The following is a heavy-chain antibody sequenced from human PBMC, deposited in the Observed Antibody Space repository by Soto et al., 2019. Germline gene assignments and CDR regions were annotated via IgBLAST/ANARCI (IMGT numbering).Heavy chain of an antibody. CDR1: GYTFTSYT. D-gene: IGHD1-26*01. CDR3: ARYSGNYPDAFDL. V-gene: IGHV1-3*01. Sequence: ASVKVSCKASGYTFTSYTMHWVRQAPGQSLEWMGWIRGGDGKTKYAQRFQGRVTITKDTSASTTNMELTSLRSENEDIFYWARYSGNYPDAFDLWGQGTMVTVSS. J-gene: IGHJ3*01. CDR2: IRGGDGKT.